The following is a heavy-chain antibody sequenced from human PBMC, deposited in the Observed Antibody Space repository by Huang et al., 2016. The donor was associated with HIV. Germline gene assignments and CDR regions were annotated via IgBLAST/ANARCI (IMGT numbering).Heavy chain of an antibody. D-gene: IGHD1-1*01. CDR1: GDSVDSSYSY. CDR2: IYSNGNT. J-gene: IGHJ3*01. Sequence: QVQLQESGQGLVKPSDTLSLPCIVSGDSVDSSYSYWGWVRQPPGKGLEWMGSIYSNGNTYYNKYLMSRITISGDTSKNHFSLNLKTVSAADTAVYYCSRGPSTPATELWGQGTMVTVSS. V-gene: IGHV4-39*02. CDR3: SRGPSTPATEL.